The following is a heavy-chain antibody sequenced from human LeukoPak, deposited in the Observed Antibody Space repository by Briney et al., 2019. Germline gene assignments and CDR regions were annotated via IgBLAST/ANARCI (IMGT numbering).Heavy chain of an antibody. CDR1: GFTFSSYE. Sequence: PGGSLRLSCAASGFTFSSYEMNWVRQAPGKGLEWISYISSSGYTIYYADSVKGRFTISRDNSKNTLYLQMNSLRAEDTAVYYCAKVGVSSRWSHYFDYWGQGTLATVSS. V-gene: IGHV3-48*03. J-gene: IGHJ4*02. D-gene: IGHD6-13*01. CDR2: ISSSGYTI. CDR3: AKVGVSSRWSHYFDY.